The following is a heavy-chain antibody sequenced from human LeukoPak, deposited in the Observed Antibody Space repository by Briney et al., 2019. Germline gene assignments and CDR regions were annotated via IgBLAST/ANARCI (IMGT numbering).Heavy chain of an antibody. CDR1: GGSISRGDYY. Sequence: SETLSLTCTVSGGSISRGDYYWSWIRQPPGKVLERIGYIYYSGCPYYNPSLKSRVTISVDTSKNQFSLKLSSVTAADTAVCYCARDVTYYDFWSGYSWFDPWGQGTLVTVFS. J-gene: IGHJ5*02. CDR3: ARDVTYYDFWSGYSWFDP. CDR2: IYYSGCP. V-gene: IGHV4-30-4*08. D-gene: IGHD3-3*01.